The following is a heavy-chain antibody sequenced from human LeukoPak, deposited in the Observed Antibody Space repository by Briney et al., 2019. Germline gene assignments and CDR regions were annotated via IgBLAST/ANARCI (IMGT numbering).Heavy chain of an antibody. CDR2: ISYDGSNK. Sequence: GGSLRLSCAASGFTFSSYGMHWVRLAPGKGLEWVAVISYDGSNKYYADSVKGRFTISRDNSKNTLYLQMNSLRAEDTAVYYCAKDRRIAVAGTRTGYFDYWGQGTLVTVSS. V-gene: IGHV3-30*18. J-gene: IGHJ4*02. CDR3: AKDRRIAVAGTRTGYFDY. D-gene: IGHD6-19*01. CDR1: GFTFSSYG.